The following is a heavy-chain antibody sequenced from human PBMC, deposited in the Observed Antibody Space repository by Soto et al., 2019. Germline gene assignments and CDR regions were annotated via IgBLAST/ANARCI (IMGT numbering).Heavy chain of an antibody. CDR1: GYTFTSYG. Sequence: QVQLVQSGAEVKKPGASVKVSCKASGYTFTSYGISWVRQAPGQGLEWMGWISAYNGNTNYAQKLQGRVTMTTDTSASTAYMELRSLRSDDTAVYYCAREMTTVTTPPTQDYRGQGTLVTVSS. J-gene: IGHJ4*02. CDR3: AREMTTVTTPPTQDY. D-gene: IGHD4-17*01. V-gene: IGHV1-18*04. CDR2: ISAYNGNT.